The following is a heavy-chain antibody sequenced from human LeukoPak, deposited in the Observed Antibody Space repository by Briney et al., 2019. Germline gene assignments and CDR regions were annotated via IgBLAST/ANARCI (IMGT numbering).Heavy chain of an antibody. CDR1: GYTLTELS. CDR3: ARDLGAYDSSGWDWYYFGSRVDFDY. J-gene: IGHJ4*02. D-gene: IGHD3-22*01. V-gene: IGHV1-24*01. Sequence: ASVKVSCKVSGYTLTELSMHWVRQAPGKGLEWMGGFDPEDGETIYAQKFQGRVTMTEDTSTDTAYMELSSLRSEDTAVYYCARDLGAYDSSGWDWYYFGSRVDFDYWGQGTLVIVSS. CDR2: FDPEDGET.